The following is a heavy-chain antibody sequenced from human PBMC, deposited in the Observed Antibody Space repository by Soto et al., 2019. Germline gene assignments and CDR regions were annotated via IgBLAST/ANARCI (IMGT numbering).Heavy chain of an antibody. CDR3: ARQYCGGDCYLAFDI. CDR1: GFTVNSNY. Sequence: VHVVESGGGLVQPGGSLRLSCAASGFTVNSNYMSWVRQAPGKGLEWVSVIHSGSITYYADSVKGRFTISRDHSKNALFLQMNSLRAEDTAVYYCARQYCGGDCYLAFDIWGQGTLVTVSS. D-gene: IGHD2-21*02. CDR2: IHSGSIT. J-gene: IGHJ3*02. V-gene: IGHV3-53*01.